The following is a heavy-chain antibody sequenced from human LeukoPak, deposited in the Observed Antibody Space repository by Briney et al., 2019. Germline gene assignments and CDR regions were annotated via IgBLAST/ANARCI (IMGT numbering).Heavy chain of an antibody. V-gene: IGHV3-23*01. Sequence: GGSLRLSCAASGFTFSNYAMNWVRQAPGKGLEWVSAISGSGGSTYYADSVEGRFTISRDNAKNSLYLQMNSLRAEDTALYYCAKDAGSSGYTPLDYWGQGTLVTVSS. CDR2: ISGSGGST. CDR3: AKDAGSSGYTPLDY. D-gene: IGHD3-22*01. CDR1: GFTFSNYA. J-gene: IGHJ4*02.